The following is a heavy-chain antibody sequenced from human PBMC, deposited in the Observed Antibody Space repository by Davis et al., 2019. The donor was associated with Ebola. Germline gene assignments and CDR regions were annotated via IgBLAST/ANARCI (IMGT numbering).Heavy chain of an antibody. CDR2: ISAYNGNT. CDR3: ARVVSMIVVGRFDY. V-gene: IGHV1-18*04. Sequence: ASVKVSCKASGYTFTSYGISWVRQAPGHGLEGMGWISAYNGNTKYAQKLQGRVTMTTDTSTSTAYMELRSLRSDDTAVYYCARVVSMIVVGRFDYWCQGTLVTVSS. J-gene: IGHJ4*02. D-gene: IGHD3-22*01. CDR1: GYTFTSYG.